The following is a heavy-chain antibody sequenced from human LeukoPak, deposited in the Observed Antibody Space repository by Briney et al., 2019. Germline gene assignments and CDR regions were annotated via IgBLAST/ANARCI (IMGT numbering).Heavy chain of an antibody. D-gene: IGHD3-16*01. J-gene: IGHJ4*02. CDR3: ARSGGRAGGDY. V-gene: IGHV4-59*01. CDR1: GGSISGFY. CDR2: IYYSGST. Sequence: PSETLSLTCTVSGGSISGFYWSRIRQPPGKGLEWIGYIYYSGSTNYNPSLKSRVSISVDTSKNQFSLKLSSVTAADTAVYYCARSGGRAGGDYWGRGTLVTVSS.